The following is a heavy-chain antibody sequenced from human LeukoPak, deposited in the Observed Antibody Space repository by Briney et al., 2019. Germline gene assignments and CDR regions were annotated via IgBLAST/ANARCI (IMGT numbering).Heavy chain of an antibody. V-gene: IGHV3-7*01. CDR3: TGHHQAYSRTY. D-gene: IGHD4-11*01. CDR2: IKQDGTEK. CDR1: GFTFSNYW. J-gene: IGHJ4*02. Sequence: GGSLRLSCAASGFTFSNYWMTWVRQAPGKGLEWVANIKQDGTEKYYVDSVKGRFTISRDNAKNSLYLRMNTLRAEDTAVYYCTGHHQAYSRTYWGQGTLVTVSS.